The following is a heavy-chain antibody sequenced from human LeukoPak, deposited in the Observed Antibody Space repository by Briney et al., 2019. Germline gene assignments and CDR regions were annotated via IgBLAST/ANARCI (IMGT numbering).Heavy chain of an antibody. J-gene: IGHJ4*02. CDR2: IYYSGST. CDR3: ARTRTSPRYGDYDDY. CDR1: GGSISSSSYY. D-gene: IGHD4-17*01. Sequence: SETLSLTCTVAGGSISSSSYYWGWIRQPPGKGLEWIGSIYYSGSTYYNPSLKSRVTISVDTSKNQFSLKLSSVTAADTAVYYCARTRTSPRYGDYDDYWGQGTLVTVSS. V-gene: IGHV4-39*01.